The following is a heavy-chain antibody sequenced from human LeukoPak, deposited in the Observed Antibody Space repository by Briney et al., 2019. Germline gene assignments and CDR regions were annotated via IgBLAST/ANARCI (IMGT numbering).Heavy chain of an antibody. D-gene: IGHD1-26*01. CDR3: ARPLWKFGGRFDY. J-gene: IGHJ4*02. CDR2: IYYSGST. V-gene: IGHV4-39*07. Sequence: KTSETLSLTCTVSGGSISSSSYYWGWIRQPPGKGLEWIGSIYYSGSTNYNPSLKSRVTISVDTSKNQFSLKLSSVTAADTAVYYCARPLWKFGGRFDYWGQGTLVTVSS. CDR1: GGSISSSSYY.